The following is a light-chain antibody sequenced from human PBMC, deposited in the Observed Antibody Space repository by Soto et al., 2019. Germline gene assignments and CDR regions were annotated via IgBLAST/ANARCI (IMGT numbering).Light chain of an antibody. CDR2: SDN. J-gene: IGLJ2*01. V-gene: IGLV1-44*01. Sequence: QSVLTQPPSASGTPGQRVTISCSGSFSNIGSNTVNWYQHLPGTAPRLLIYSDNQRPSGVPDRFSGSKSGTSASLAISGLQSEDEADYYCAAWDDSLSGVLFGGGTKLTVL. CDR1: FSNIGSNT. CDR3: AAWDDSLSGVL.